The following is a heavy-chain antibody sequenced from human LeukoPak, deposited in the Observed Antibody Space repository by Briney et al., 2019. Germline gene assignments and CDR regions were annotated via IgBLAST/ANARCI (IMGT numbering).Heavy chain of an antibody. Sequence: GESLKSSCKGSGYGSTSYRLGGVRQMPGKGLEWMGIIYPYDSDTIYSPSFQGQVTMSADKSISTAYLQWSSLRASDSAMYYCARRSGSSNFDYWDQGTLVTVSS. CDR2: IYPYDSDT. CDR3: ARRSGSSNFDY. D-gene: IGHD6-13*01. J-gene: IGHJ4*02. V-gene: IGHV5-51*01. CDR1: GYGSTSYR.